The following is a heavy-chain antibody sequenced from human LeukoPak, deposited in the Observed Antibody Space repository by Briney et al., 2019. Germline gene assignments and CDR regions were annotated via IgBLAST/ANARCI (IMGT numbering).Heavy chain of an antibody. Sequence: ASVKVSCKASGYTFTSYGIGGGRRPLGQGLGGMGGISPYNVNTNYAQKLQGRVTMTTDTSTSTAYMELRSLRSDDTAVYYCAREFPITIFGVVYETYYYYGMDVWGQGTTVTVSS. D-gene: IGHD3-3*01. CDR1: GYTFTSYG. V-gene: IGHV1-18*01. CDR2: ISPYNVNT. CDR3: AREFPITIFGVVYETYYYYGMDV. J-gene: IGHJ6*02.